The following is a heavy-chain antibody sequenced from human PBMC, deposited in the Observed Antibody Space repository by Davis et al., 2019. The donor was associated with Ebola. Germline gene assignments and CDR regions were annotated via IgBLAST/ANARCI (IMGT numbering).Heavy chain of an antibody. CDR3: AKGIVVAALGGMDV. J-gene: IGHJ6*02. V-gene: IGHV3-74*01. CDR2: INSDGSST. D-gene: IGHD2-2*01. Sequence: PGGSLRLSCAASGFTFSSYWMHWVRQAPGKGLVWVSRINSDGSSTSYADSVKGRFTISRDNAKNTLYLQMNSLRAEDTAVYYCAKGIVVAALGGMDVWGQGTTVTVSS. CDR1: GFTFSSYW.